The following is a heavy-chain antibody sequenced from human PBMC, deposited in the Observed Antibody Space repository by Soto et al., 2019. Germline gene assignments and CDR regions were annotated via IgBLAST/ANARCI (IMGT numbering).Heavy chain of an antibody. Sequence: PGGSLRLSCAASGFSFSISPMHWVRQAPGQGPEWVALISYDGTNKFYADSVKGRFTISRDNSKSTLYLQVDSLRPEDAAVYSCARDPKTSGGQHWAFNYFDSWGQGTLVTVSS. D-gene: IGHD7-27*01. CDR1: GFSFSISP. J-gene: IGHJ4*02. CDR3: ARDPKTSGGQHWAFNYFDS. V-gene: IGHV3-30-3*01. CDR2: ISYDGTNK.